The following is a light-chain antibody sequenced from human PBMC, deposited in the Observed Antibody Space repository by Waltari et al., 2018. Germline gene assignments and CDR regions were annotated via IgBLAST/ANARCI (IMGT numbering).Light chain of an antibody. CDR3: CSYAGSTASVM. J-gene: IGLJ3*02. CDR2: EGS. Sequence: QSALTQPASVSGSPGQSITISCTGTSSDVGSYNLVSWYQHHPGKAPKVMIYEGSKRPSGVSNRLSGSKSGNTASLTISGLQAEDEADYYCCSYAGSTASVMFGGGTKLTVL. CDR1: SSDVGSYNL. V-gene: IGLV2-23*01.